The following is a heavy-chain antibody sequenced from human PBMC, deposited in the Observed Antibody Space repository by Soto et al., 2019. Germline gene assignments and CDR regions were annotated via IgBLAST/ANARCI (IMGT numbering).Heavy chain of an antibody. J-gene: IGHJ4*02. V-gene: IGHV3-7*01. CDR2: IKQDGSEK. Sequence: GGSLRLSCAASGFTFSSYWMSWVRQAPGKGLEWVANIKQDGSEKYYVDSVKGRFTISRDNAKNSLYLQMNSLRAEDTAVYYCARDSSGYDFAFDYWGQGTLVTVSS. CDR3: ARDSSGYDFAFDY. D-gene: IGHD5-12*01. CDR1: GFTFSSYW.